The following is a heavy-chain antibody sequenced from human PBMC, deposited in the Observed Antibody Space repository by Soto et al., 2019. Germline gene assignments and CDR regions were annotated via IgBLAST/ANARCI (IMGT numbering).Heavy chain of an antibody. J-gene: IGHJ5*02. CDR1: GFTFSSYS. CDR3: ASAGSPPRFDP. Sequence: GALRLSCAASGFTFSSYSMNWVRQAPGKGLEWVSSISSSSSYIYYADSVKGRFTISRDNAKNSLYLQMNSLRAEDTAVYYCASAGSPPRFDPWGQGTLVTVSS. V-gene: IGHV3-21*01. CDR2: ISSSSSYI.